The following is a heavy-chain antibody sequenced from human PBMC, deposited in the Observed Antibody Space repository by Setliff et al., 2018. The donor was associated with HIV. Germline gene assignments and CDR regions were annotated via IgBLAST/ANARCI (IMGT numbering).Heavy chain of an antibody. CDR3: ARQGYNYDSSGYLIPAGYFQH. CDR1: GGSVSSSSHY. D-gene: IGHD3-22*01. CDR2: IYYSGST. Sequence: ETLSLTCSVSGGSVSSSSHYWGWIRQPPGKGLEWIGSIYYSGSTYYNPSLKSRLTISVDTSNNQFSLKLTSVTDADTAVYYCARQGYNYDSSGYLIPAGYFQHWGQGTLVTVSS. J-gene: IGHJ1*01. V-gene: IGHV4-39*01.